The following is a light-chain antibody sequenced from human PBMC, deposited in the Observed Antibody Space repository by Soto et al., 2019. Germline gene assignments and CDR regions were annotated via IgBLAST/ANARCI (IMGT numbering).Light chain of an antibody. CDR2: YDD. CDR1: SSNIGNNA. CDR3: AEWDDSLNGVV. Sequence: QSVLTQPPSVSEAPRQRVTISCSGSSSNIGNNAVNWYQQLPGKAPKLLIYYDDLLPSGVSDRFSGSKSGTSASLAISGLHSEDEADYYCAEWDDSLNGVVFGGGTKVTVL. J-gene: IGLJ2*01. V-gene: IGLV1-36*01.